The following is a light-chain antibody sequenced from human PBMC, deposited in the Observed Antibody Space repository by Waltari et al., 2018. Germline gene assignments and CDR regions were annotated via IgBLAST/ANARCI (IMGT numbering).Light chain of an antibody. J-gene: IGKJ5*01. CDR3: QQRSNWPPL. CDR2: DAS. V-gene: IGKV3-11*01. CDR1: QSVSSY. Sequence: EIVLTQSPATLSLSPGERATLSCRASQSVSSYLAWYQQKPGQAPRFLIYDASNRATGIPARFSGSGSGTDFTLTISSLEPEDFAVYYCQQRSNWPPLFGQGTRLEIK.